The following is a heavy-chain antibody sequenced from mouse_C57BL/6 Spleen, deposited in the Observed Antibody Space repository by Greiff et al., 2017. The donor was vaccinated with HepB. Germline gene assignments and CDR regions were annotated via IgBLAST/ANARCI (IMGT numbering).Heavy chain of an antibody. CDR2: IDPSDSYT. J-gene: IGHJ2*01. Sequence: VPLQQSGAELVKPGASVKLSCKASGYTFTRYWMQWVKQRPGQGLEWIGEIDPSDSYTNYNQKFKGKATLTVDTSSSTAYMQLSSLTSEDSAVYYCARYYYGSSYAFDYWGQGTTLTVSS. V-gene: IGHV1-50*01. CDR1: GYTFTRYW. D-gene: IGHD1-1*01. CDR3: ARYYYGSSYAFDY.